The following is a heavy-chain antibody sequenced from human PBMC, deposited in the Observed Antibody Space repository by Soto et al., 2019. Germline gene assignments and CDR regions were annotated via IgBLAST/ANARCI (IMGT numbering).Heavy chain of an antibody. CDR2: INPNSGGT. Sequence: ASVKVSCKASGYTFTGYYMHWVRQAPGQGLEWMGWINPNSGGTNYAQKFQGWVTMTRDTSISTAYMELSRLRSDDTAVYYCARDHGYSSGWTYYYYGMDVWGQGTTVTVSS. V-gene: IGHV1-2*04. CDR1: GYTFTGYY. D-gene: IGHD6-19*01. J-gene: IGHJ6*02. CDR3: ARDHGYSSGWTYYYYGMDV.